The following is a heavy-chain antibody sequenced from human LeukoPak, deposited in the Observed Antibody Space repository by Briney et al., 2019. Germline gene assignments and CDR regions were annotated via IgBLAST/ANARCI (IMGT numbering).Heavy chain of an antibody. J-gene: IGHJ4*02. Sequence: SETLSLTCTVSGGSISSYYWSWIRQPPGKGLEWIGYIYYSGSTNYNPSLKSRVTISVDTSKNQFSLKLSSVTAADTAVYYCARHDGDYVCSYYFDYWGQGTLVTVSS. CDR1: GGSISSYY. D-gene: IGHD4-17*01. CDR3: ARHDGDYVCSYYFDY. CDR2: IYYSGST. V-gene: IGHV4-59*08.